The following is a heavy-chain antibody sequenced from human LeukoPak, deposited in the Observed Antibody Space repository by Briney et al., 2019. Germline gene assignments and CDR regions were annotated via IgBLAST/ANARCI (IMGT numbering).Heavy chain of an antibody. CDR2: IRSKANSYAT. CDR3: TRLGGGRQQHPLGY. D-gene: IGHD3-16*01. Sequence: PGGSLRLSCAASGFTFSCSAMHWVRQASGKGLEWVGRIRSKANSYATAYAASVKGRFTISRDDSKNTAYLQMNSLKTEDTAVYYCTRLGGGRQQHPLGYWGQGTLDTVSS. V-gene: IGHV3-73*01. J-gene: IGHJ4*02. CDR1: GFTFSCSA.